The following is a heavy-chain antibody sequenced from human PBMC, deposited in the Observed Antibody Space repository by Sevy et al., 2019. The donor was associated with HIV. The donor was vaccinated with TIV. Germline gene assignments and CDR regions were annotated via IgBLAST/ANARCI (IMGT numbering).Heavy chain of an antibody. CDR2: ISGSGGST. J-gene: IGHJ5*02. CDR3: AKDNGDYSFDP. CDR1: GFSFSNYA. Sequence: GGSLRLSCAASGFSFSNYAMSWVRQAPGKGLEWVSAISGSGGSTYYADSVKGRFTISRDNSKNTLYLQMNSLRAEDTAVYYCAKDNGDYSFDPWGQGTLVTVSS. V-gene: IGHV3-23*01. D-gene: IGHD4-17*01.